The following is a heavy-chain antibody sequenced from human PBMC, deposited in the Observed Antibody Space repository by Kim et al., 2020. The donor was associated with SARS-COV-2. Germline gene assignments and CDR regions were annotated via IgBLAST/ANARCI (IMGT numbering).Heavy chain of an antibody. CDR1: GGSVISNIHY. CDR2: IYYSGTT. Sequence: SETLSLTCDVSGGSVISNIHYWGWIRQPPEKGLEWIGSIYYSGTTYYNPSLQSRVTISVDTSKNHFSLKLTSVTAADTAVYYCGRHNVGNSQIDYWGQG. D-gene: IGHD2-15*01. V-gene: IGHV4-39*01. CDR3: GRHNVGNSQIDY. J-gene: IGHJ4*02.